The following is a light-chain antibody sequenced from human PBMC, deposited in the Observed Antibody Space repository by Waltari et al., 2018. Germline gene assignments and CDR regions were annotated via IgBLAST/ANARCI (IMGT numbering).Light chain of an antibody. CDR3: QQRSNWPPWT. J-gene: IGKJ1*01. V-gene: IGKV3-11*01. Sequence: EIVLTQSPATLSLSPGERATLSCRASQGVSSYLAWYQQKPGQAPRLLIYDASNRATGIPARFSGRGSGTDFTLTISSLEPEDFAVYYGQQRSNWPPWTFGQGTKVEIK. CDR1: QGVSSY. CDR2: DAS.